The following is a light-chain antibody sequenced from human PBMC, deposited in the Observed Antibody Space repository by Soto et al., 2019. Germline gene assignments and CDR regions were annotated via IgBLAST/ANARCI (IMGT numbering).Light chain of an antibody. V-gene: IGLV2-8*01. CDR2: EAN. CDR1: SSDVGAYNY. Sequence: QSALTQPPSASGSPGQSVTISCTGTSSDVGAYNYVSWYQQLPGKAPKLMIYEANKRPSGAPDRFSGSKSGNTASLTVSGLQAEDEDDYFCSAYVGNNNLVFGGGTKLTVL. CDR3: SAYVGNNNLV. J-gene: IGLJ2*01.